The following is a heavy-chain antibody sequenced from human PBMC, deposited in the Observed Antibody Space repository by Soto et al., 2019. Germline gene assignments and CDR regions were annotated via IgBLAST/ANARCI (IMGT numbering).Heavy chain of an antibody. V-gene: IGHV4-39*01. CDR1: GGSISSGTYY. Sequence: QLQLQESGPGLVKPSETLSLTCTVSGGSISSGTYYWGWIRQPPGKGLEWIGTIYYTGTTYYNPSLKSRVTISVDTSKNQFSLRLGSVTAADTAMYYCARRHGGEKWFDPWGQGTLVTVSS. CDR3: ARRHGGEKWFDP. J-gene: IGHJ5*02. CDR2: IYYTGTT. D-gene: IGHD2-21*01.